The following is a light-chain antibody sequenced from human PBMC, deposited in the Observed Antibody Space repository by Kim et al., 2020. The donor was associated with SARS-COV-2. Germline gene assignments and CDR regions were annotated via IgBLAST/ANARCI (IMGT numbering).Light chain of an antibody. CDR1: SLRSSY. CDR2: GKN. CDR3: HSRDSNDNVV. Sequence: SSELTQDPAVSVALGQTVRITCQGDSLRSSYATWYQQKPGQAPIVVIYGKNNRPSGIPDRSSGSSSGNTASLTITGTQAGGEDDYYCHSRDSNDNVVFGG. V-gene: IGLV3-19*01. J-gene: IGLJ2*01.